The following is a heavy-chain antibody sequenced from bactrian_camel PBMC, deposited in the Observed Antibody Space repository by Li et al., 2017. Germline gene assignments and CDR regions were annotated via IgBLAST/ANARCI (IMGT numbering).Heavy chain of an antibody. CDR1: GYTDDGHC. D-gene: IGHD1*01. V-gene: IGHV3S55*01. Sequence: HVQLVESGGGSVRAGTSLTLTCVTSGYTDDGHCMGWFRQVPGKQREKVALIGSDRATHYSQSVKGRFTISKGSAKNTLYLQMNNLKPEDTGTYYCAAQYTGISGCYATSLAPASFDYWGQGTQVTVS. CDR2: IGSDRAT. J-gene: IGHJ4*01. CDR3: AAQYTGISGCYATSLAPASFDY.